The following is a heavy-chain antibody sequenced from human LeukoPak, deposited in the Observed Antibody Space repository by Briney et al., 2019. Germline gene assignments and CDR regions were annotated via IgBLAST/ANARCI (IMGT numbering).Heavy chain of an antibody. Sequence: GGSLRLSCTASGFTFGDHAMSSVRQAPGKGLEWVGFIRSKGYGGTTEYVESVKGRFTISRDDSKGIAYLQMNSLKIEDTAVYYCTRGPTQQWLYYGMDVWGQGTTVIVSS. D-gene: IGHD5-18*01. CDR2: IRSKGYGGTT. J-gene: IGHJ6*02. CDR3: TRGPTQQWLYYGMDV. V-gene: IGHV3-49*04. CDR1: GFTFGDHA.